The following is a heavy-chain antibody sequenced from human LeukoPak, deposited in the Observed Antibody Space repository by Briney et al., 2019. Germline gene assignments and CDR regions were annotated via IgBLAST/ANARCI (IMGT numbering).Heavy chain of an antibody. CDR1: GYTFTSYA. D-gene: IGHD4-17*01. CDR2: INAGNGNT. Sequence: PVASVKVSCKASGYTFTSYAMHWVRQAPGQRLEWMGWINAGNGNTKYSQKFQGRVTITRDTSASTAYMELSSLRSEDTAVYYCARDRTTVTTPFDYWGQGTLVTVSS. J-gene: IGHJ4*02. V-gene: IGHV1-3*01. CDR3: ARDRTTVTTPFDY.